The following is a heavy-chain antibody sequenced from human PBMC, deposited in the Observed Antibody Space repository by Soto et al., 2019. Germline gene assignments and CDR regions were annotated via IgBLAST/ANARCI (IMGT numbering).Heavy chain of an antibody. D-gene: IGHD6-19*01. CDR2: IMPIFGTA. CDR3: ARPPVADLYRDY. CDR1: GGTFSSYA. Sequence: QVQLVQSGAEVKKPGSSVKVSCKASGGTFSSYAISWVRQAPGPGLEWMGGIMPIFGTANYAQKVQGRVTITADESMSTAYMELSRLRSEDTAVYYGARPPVADLYRDYWGQGTLVTVSS. J-gene: IGHJ4*02. V-gene: IGHV1-69*12.